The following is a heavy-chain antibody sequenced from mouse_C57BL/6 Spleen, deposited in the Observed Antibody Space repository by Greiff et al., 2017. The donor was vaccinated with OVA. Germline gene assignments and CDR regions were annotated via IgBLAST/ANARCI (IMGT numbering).Heavy chain of an antibody. Sequence: VQLQQPGAELVKPGASVKMSCKASGYTLTSYWITWVKQRPGQGLEWIGDIYPGSGSTNYNEKFKSKATLTVDTSSRKAYMQLISLTSEDSAVYYCARINPGAMDYWGQGTSVTVSS. CDR1: GYTLTSYW. CDR3: ARINPGAMDY. J-gene: IGHJ4*01. CDR2: IYPGSGST. V-gene: IGHV1-55*01.